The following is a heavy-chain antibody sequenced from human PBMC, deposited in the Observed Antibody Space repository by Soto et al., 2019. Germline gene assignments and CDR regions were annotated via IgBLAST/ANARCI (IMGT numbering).Heavy chain of an antibody. V-gene: IGHV3-30-3*01. CDR2: ISYDGSNK. CDR3: AREPTFDWLLLNSYGMDV. CDR1: GFTFSSYA. D-gene: IGHD3-9*01. Sequence: QVQLVESGGGVVQPGRSLRLSCAASGFTFSSYAMHWVRQAPGKGLEWVAVISYDGSNKYYADSVKGRFTISRDNSKNTLYLQMNSLRAEDTAVYYCAREPTFDWLLLNSYGMDVWGQGTTVTVSS. J-gene: IGHJ6*02.